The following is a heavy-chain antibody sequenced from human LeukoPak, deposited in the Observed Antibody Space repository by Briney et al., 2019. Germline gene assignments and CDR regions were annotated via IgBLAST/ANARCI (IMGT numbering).Heavy chain of an antibody. V-gene: IGHV1-2*04. D-gene: IGHD6-19*01. J-gene: IGHJ3*02. Sequence: ASVKVSCKASGYTFTGYYMHWVRQAPGQGLEWMGWINPNSGGTNYAQKFQGWVTMTRDTSISTAYMELSRLRSDDTAVYYCARRSSSGWAGAFDIWGQGTMVTVSS. CDR1: GYTFTGYY. CDR2: INPNSGGT. CDR3: ARRSSSGWAGAFDI.